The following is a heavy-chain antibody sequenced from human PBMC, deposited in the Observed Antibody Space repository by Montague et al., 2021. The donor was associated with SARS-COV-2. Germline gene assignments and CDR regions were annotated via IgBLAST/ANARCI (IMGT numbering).Heavy chain of an antibody. Sequence: SETLSLTCAVYGGSFIGYYWSWIRPPPGKGLEWIGDINHSGSTNYNPSLKSRVSISVGTSKNQFSLKLRSVTAADTAVFYCARAIVDVTMIIVVMTGVEHYFDFWGQGTLVTVSS. J-gene: IGHJ4*02. CDR3: ARAIVDVTMIIVVMTGVEHYFDF. CDR2: INHSGST. D-gene: IGHD3-22*01. V-gene: IGHV4-34*01. CDR1: GGSFIGYY.